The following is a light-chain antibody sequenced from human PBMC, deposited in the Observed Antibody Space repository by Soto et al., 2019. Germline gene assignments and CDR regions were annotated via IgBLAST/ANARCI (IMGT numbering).Light chain of an antibody. CDR1: SSDVGGYNY. Sequence: QSVLTQSASVSGSPGQSITISCTGTSSDVGGYNYVSWYQQHPGKAPKLLIYEVSDRPSGVSNRFSGSKSGNTASLTISGLQFEDEADYYCSSYTVSSAPVIFGGGTKLTVL. CDR2: EVS. CDR3: SSYTVSSAPVI. J-gene: IGLJ2*01. V-gene: IGLV2-14*01.